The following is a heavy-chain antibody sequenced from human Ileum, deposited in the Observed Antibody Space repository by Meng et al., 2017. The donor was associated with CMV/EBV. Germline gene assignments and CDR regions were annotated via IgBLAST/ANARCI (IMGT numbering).Heavy chain of an antibody. CDR3: ARVPGQYRFNGMDV. V-gene: IGHV1-2*02. CDR2: INPNSGGT. J-gene: IGHJ6*02. D-gene: IGHD5-12*01. Sequence: ASVKVSCKASGYTFTGYYMHWVRQAPGQGLEWMGWINPNSGGTNYAQKFQGRVTMTRDTSISTAYMELSRLRSDDTAVYYCARVPGQYRFNGMDVWGQGTTVTVSS. CDR1: GYTFTGYY.